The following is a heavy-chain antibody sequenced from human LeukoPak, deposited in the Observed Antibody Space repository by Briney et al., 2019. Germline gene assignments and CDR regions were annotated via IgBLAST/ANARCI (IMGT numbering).Heavy chain of an antibody. Sequence: GASVKVSCKASGYTFTNFYLHWVRQAPGQGLEWMGIINPTTGSTTYAQKLQRRVTMTRDMSTSTVYMELSSLRSEDTAVYFCARDLNAQSIGMRAFDIWGQGTMVTASS. D-gene: IGHD2-21*01. CDR1: GYTFTNFY. J-gene: IGHJ3*02. CDR3: ARDLNAQSIGMRAFDI. V-gene: IGHV1-46*01. CDR2: INPTTGST.